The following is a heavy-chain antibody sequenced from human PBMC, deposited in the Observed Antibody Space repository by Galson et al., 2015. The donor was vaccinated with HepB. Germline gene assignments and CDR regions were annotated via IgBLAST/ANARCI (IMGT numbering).Heavy chain of an antibody. D-gene: IGHD2/OR15-2a*01. CDR2: ISGSGGST. CDR1: GFTFSSYA. CDR3: AKSMTRDEYFQH. Sequence: SLRLSCAASGFTFSSYAMSWVRQAPGKGLEWVSAISGSGGSTYYADSVKGRFTISRDNSKNTLYLQMNSLRAEDTAVYYCAKSMTRDEYFQHWGQGTLVTVSS. J-gene: IGHJ1*01. V-gene: IGHV3-23*01.